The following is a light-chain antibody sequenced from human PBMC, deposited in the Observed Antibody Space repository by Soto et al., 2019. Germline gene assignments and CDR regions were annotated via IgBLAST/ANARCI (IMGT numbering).Light chain of an antibody. CDR3: QAWDSSTVV. J-gene: IGLJ2*01. Sequence: ALTQPPSVSVSPGQTASITCSGDKLGDKYACWYQQKPGQSPVLVIYQDSKRPSGIPERFSGSNSGNTATLTISGTQAMDEADYYCQAWDSSTVVFGGGTKLTVL. V-gene: IGLV3-1*01. CDR2: QDS. CDR1: KLGDKY.